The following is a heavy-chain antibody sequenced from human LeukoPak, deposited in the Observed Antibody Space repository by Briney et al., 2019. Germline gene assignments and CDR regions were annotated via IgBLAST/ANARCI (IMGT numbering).Heavy chain of an antibody. CDR3: ARVPIDYYDSSGYY. CDR2: INHSGST. CDR1: GGSFSGYY. J-gene: IGHJ4*02. D-gene: IGHD3-22*01. V-gene: IGHV4-34*01. Sequence: SETLSLTCAVYGGSFSGYYWSWLRQPPGKGLEWLGEINHSGSTNYNPSLKSRVTISVDTSKNQFSLKLSSVTAADTAVYYCARVPIDYYDSSGYYWGQGTLVTVSS.